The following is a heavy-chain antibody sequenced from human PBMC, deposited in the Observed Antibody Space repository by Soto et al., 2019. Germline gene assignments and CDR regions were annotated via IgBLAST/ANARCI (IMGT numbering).Heavy chain of an antibody. CDR3: ARWGSYYDILTGPWWWFDP. V-gene: IGHV1-3*01. Sequence: ASVKVSCKASGYTFTSYAMHWVRQAPGQRLEWMGWINAGNGNTKYSQKFQGRVTITRDTSASTAYMELSSLRSEDTAVYYCARWGSYYDILTGPWWWFDPWGQGTLVTVSS. CDR1: GYTFTSYA. J-gene: IGHJ5*02. CDR2: INAGNGNT. D-gene: IGHD3-9*01.